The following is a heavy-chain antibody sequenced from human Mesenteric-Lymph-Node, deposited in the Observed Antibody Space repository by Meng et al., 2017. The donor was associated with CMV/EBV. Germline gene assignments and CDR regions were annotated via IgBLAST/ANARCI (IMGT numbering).Heavy chain of an antibody. Sequence: PSYYLHWVRQAPAQGLAWMGIINPRGGSTSYAQTFHGRVTLTRHTSTRTVYLELSSLRSVDTAVYYCARDWSDITIFGVIPRFWFDPWGQGTLVTVSS. CDR3: ARDWSDITIFGVIPRFWFDP. V-gene: IGHV1-46*01. CDR2: INPRGGST. D-gene: IGHD3-3*01. CDR1: PSYY. J-gene: IGHJ5*02.